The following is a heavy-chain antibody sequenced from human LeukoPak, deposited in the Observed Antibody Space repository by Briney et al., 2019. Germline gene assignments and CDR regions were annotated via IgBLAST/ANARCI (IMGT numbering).Heavy chain of an antibody. V-gene: IGHV1-46*01. Sequence: ASVKVSCKASGYAFTSYFIHWVRQAPGQGLEWMGIINPSGGSTTYAQKFQGRVTMTRDTSTSTVYMELSSLRSEDTAVLYCARSLTPFYSGGHFDFWGQGTRLTVSS. D-gene: IGHD1-26*01. J-gene: IGHJ4*02. CDR3: ARSLTPFYSGGHFDF. CDR2: INPSGGST. CDR1: GYAFTSYF.